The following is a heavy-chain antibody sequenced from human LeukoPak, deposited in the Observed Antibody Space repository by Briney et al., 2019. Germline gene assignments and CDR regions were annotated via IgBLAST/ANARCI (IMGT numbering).Heavy chain of an antibody. D-gene: IGHD3-10*01. Sequence: KPSETLSLTCTVSGGSISSSSYYWGWIRRPPGKGLEWIGSLYHSGSTFYNPSLKSRVTISVDTSKNQFSLKLNSVTAADTAVYYCAIPYYYGSGSWLYWGQGTLVTVSS. CDR3: AIPYYYGSGSWLY. V-gene: IGHV4-39*01. CDR2: LYHSGST. CDR1: GGSISSSSYY. J-gene: IGHJ4*02.